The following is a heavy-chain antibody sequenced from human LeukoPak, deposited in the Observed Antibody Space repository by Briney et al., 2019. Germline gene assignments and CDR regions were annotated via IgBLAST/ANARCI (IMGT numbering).Heavy chain of an antibody. CDR3: TRVGSGTTRDY. V-gene: IGHV3-74*01. J-gene: IGHJ4*02. CDR2: ISTDGSTT. CDR1: GFTFSDYW. D-gene: IGHD1-14*01. Sequence: SGGSLRLSCAVSGFTFSDYWMHWVRQTPGKGLVWVSRISTDGSTTSYADSVKGRFTISRDNAKNTLNLQMNSLRAEDTAVYYCTRVGSGTTRDYWGQGNLVTVSS.